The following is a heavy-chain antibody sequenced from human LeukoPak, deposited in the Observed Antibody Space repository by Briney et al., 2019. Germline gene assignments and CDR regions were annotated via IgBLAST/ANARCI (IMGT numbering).Heavy chain of an antibody. J-gene: IGHJ4*02. D-gene: IGHD2-15*01. CDR1: GFTLSSYA. CDR3: AKAPVTTCSGAYCYPFDY. Sequence: GGSLRLSCAASGFTLSSYAMSWVRQGPGKGLEWVSAISVSGNTYHADSVKGRFTISRDSSKNTLYLQMNSLRAGDAAVYYCAKAPVTTCSGAYCYPFDYWGQGALVTVSS. CDR2: ISVSGNT. V-gene: IGHV3-23*01.